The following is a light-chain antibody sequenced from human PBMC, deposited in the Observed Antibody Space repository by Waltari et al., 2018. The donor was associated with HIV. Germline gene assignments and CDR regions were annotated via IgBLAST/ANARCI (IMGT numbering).Light chain of an antibody. CDR2: CAS. CDR3: QQYYDVPIT. V-gene: IGKV4-1*01. J-gene: IGKJ5*01. CDR1: QSVLYSSTNKNY. Sequence: DIVMTQSPDSLALSLGERATINCKSSQSVLYSSTNKNYLAWYQQKAGQPPNLRIYCASTRDSGVPDRFSGSGSGTDFTLTITSLQAEDVAVYYCQQYYDVPITFGQGTRLEIK.